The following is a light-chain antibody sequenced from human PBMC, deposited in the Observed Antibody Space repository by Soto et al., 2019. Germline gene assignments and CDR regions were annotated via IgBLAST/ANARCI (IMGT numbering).Light chain of an antibody. Sequence: DIQMTQSPSPLSSSVGDRVTITCRASQSVFTWLAGYQQKPGKAPKLLIYDIYSLESGVPSMFSGSGSETEFTRTIISWQPDGISTYYCKQYHTYSTFGQGPNLEL. CDR1: QSVFTW. CDR2: DIY. CDR3: KQYHTYST. J-gene: IGKJ2*01. V-gene: IGKV1-5*01.